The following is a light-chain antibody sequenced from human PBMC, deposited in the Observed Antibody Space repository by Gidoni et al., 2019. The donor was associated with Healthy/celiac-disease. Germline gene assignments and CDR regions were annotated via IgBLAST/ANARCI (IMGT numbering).Light chain of an antibody. CDR2: AAS. CDR3: QQSYSTPRT. Sequence: DIQMTQSPSSLSASVGDRVTITCRASQSISSYLNWYQQKPGKAPKLLIYAASSLQSGVPSRFSGSGSWTDVTLTISSLQPEDFATYYCQQSYSTPRTFGGXTKVEIK. CDR1: QSISSY. J-gene: IGKJ4*01. V-gene: IGKV1-39*01.